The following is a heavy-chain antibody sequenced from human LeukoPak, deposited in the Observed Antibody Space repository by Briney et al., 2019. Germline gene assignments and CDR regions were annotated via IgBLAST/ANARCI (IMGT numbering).Heavy chain of an antibody. D-gene: IGHD3-10*01. Sequence: PGGSLRLSCTASGFTFSSYGMHWIRQAPGKGLEYVSAISDNGRSTYYSKSVKGRFTISRDNSKNTLYLHMGSLRTEDMAVYYCARPSITMDRGVIWYYFDYWGQGTLVTVSS. CDR1: GFTFSSYG. V-gene: IGHV3-64*01. J-gene: IGHJ4*02. CDR2: ISDNGRST. CDR3: ARPSITMDRGVIWYYFDY.